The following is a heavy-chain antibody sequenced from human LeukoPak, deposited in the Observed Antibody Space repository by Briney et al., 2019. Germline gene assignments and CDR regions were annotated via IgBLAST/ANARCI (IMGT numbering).Heavy chain of an antibody. V-gene: IGHV4-4*07. J-gene: IGHJ6*03. CDR3: ARALPESGVPAAIHYYYYFIDV. CDR2: IYTRGGP. Sequence: PSDTLSLPCTVPGGPISRYHWSWIREPAGKGLEWIGRIYTRGGPHYSRSRECRVTKSVYTSKTQFSLKLRSVSAAYTSVDYCARALPESGVPAAIHYYYYFIDVWGKGTTFTVSS. CDR1: GGPISRYH. D-gene: IGHD2-2*01.